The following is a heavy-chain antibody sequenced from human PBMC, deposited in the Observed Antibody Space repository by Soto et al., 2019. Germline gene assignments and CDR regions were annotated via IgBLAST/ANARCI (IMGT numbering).Heavy chain of an antibody. D-gene: IGHD6-13*01. V-gene: IGHV1-18*01. J-gene: IGHJ6*02. CDR3: ARDQSSRGYYYGMDV. CDR1: GYTFTSYG. CDR2: ISAYNGNT. Sequence: ASVKVSCKASGYTFTSYGISWVRQAPGQGLEWMGWISAYNGNTNYAQKLQGRVTMTTDTSTSTAYMELRSLRSDDTAVYYCARDQSSRGYYYGMDVWGQGTTVTVS.